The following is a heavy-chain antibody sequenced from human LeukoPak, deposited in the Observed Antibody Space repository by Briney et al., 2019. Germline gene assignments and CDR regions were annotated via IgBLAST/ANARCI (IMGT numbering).Heavy chain of an antibody. V-gene: IGHV3-33*06. Sequence: GGSLRLSCAASGFTFSSYGMHWVRQAPGKGLEWVAVIWYDGSNKYYADSVKGRFTISRDNSKNTLYLQMNSLRAEDTAVYYCAKGVTIFGVVINSWFDPWGQGTLVTVSS. CDR3: AKGVTIFGVVINSWFDP. CDR2: IWYDGSNK. D-gene: IGHD3-3*01. CDR1: GFTFSSYG. J-gene: IGHJ5*02.